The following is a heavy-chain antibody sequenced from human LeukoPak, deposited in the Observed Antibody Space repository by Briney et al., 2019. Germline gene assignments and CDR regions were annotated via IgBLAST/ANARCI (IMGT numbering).Heavy chain of an antibody. CDR2: ISSSSSTI. D-gene: IGHD5-12*01. CDR3: AREEVATIIDY. J-gene: IGHJ4*02. CDR1: GFTFSSYS. Sequence: GGSLRLSCAASGFTFSSYSMNWVRQAPGKGLEWVSYISSSSSTIYYADSVKGRFTISRDNAKNSLYLQMNSLRAEDTAVYYCAREEVATIIDYWGQGTLVTVSP. V-gene: IGHV3-48*01.